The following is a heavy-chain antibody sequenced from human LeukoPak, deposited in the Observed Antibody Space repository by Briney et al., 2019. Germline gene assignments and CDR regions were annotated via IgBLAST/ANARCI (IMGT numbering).Heavy chain of an antibody. CDR3: ARLLGDTWSGSAFDI. J-gene: IGHJ3*02. D-gene: IGHD3-3*01. V-gene: IGHV5-51*01. Sequence: GESLKISCKGSGYSFTSYWIGWVRQMPGKGLEWMGIIYPGDSDTRYSPSFQGQVTISADKSISTAYLQWSSLKASDTAMYYCARLLGDTWSGSAFDIWGQGTMVPVSS. CDR2: IYPGDSDT. CDR1: GYSFTSYW.